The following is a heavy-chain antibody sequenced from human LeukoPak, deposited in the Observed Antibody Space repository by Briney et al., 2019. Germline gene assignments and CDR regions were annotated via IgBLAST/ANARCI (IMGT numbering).Heavy chain of an antibody. CDR2: FYTSGST. J-gene: IGHJ4*02. D-gene: IGHD5-24*01. Sequence: PSETLSLTCTVSGGSISSYYWSWIRQPAGKGLEWIGRFYTSGSTNYNPSLRSRVTMSVDTSKNQFSLKLSSVTAADTAVYYCARDTADRDGYTIFDYWGQGTLVTVSS. V-gene: IGHV4-4*07. CDR1: GGSISSYY. CDR3: ARDTADRDGYTIFDY.